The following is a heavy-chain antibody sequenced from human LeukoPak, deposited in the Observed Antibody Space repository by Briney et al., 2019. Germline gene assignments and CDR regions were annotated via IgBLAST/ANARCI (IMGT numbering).Heavy chain of an antibody. CDR3: AXXXXXXXGSVYYYYGMDV. V-gene: IGHV1-69*13. Sequence: SVKVSCKASGGTFSSYAISWVRQAPGQGLEWMGGIIPIFGTANYAQKFQGRVTITADESTSTAYMELSSLRSEDTAVYYCAXXXXXXXGSVYYYYGMDVWGQGTTVTVSS. J-gene: IGHJ6*02. D-gene: IGHD3-10*01. CDR1: GGTFSSYA. CDR2: IIPIFGTA.